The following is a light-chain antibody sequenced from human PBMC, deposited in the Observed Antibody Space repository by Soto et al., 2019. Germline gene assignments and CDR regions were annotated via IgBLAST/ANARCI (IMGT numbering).Light chain of an antibody. J-gene: IGKJ3*01. CDR3: QQTYNMPRT. CDR2: AAS. V-gene: IGKV1-39*01. Sequence: DIQMTQSPSSLSASLGDRVTITCRASQSISRHLNWYQQKPGKAPRLLIYAASSLQSGVPSSFSGSGSGTDFILTITSLQPEDSATSYCQQTYNMPRTFGPGTKVD. CDR1: QSISRH.